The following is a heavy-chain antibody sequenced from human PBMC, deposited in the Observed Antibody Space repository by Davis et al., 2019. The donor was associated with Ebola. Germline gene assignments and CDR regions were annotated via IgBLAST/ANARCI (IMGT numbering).Heavy chain of an antibody. J-gene: IGHJ6*02. D-gene: IGHD4-17*01. CDR1: GGSFSGYY. V-gene: IGHV4-34*01. Sequence: SETLSLTCAVYGGSFSGYYWSWIRQPPGKGLEWIGEINHSGSTNYNPSLKSRVTISVDTSKHQFSLKLSSVTAADTAVYYCARGLSTVTYYNYYGMDVWGQGTTVTVSS. CDR2: INHSGST. CDR3: ARGLSTVTYYNYYGMDV.